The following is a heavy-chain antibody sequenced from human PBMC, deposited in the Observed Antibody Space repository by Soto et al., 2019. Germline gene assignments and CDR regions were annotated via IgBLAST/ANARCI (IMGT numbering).Heavy chain of an antibody. V-gene: IGHV3-30-3*01. Sequence: QVQLVESGGGVVQPGRSLRLSCAASGFTFSSYAMHWVRQAPGKGLEWVAVKSYDGSNKYYADSVKGRFTISRDNSKNTLYLQMNSLRAEDTAVYYCASLRLSSGWYDKNSYYFDYWGQGTLVTVSS. CDR1: GFTFSSYA. D-gene: IGHD6-19*01. CDR2: KSYDGSNK. J-gene: IGHJ4*02. CDR3: ASLRLSSGWYDKNSYYFDY.